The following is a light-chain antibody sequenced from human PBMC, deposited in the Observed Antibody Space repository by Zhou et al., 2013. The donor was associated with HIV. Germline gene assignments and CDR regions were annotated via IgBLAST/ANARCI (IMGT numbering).Light chain of an antibody. J-gene: IGLJ3*02. V-gene: IGLV2-8*01. Sequence: QSALTQPPSASGSPGQSVTISCTGTSSDIGAYKYVSWYQQHPGKAPTLMIYEVTKRPSGVPDRFSGSKSGNMASLTVSGLQAEDEADYYCSSYAGSNNLPFGGGTKLTVL. CDR3: SSYAGSNNLP. CDR2: EVT. CDR1: SSDIGAYKY.